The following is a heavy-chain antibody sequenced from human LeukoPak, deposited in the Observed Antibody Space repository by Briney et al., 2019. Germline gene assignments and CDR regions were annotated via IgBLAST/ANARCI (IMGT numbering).Heavy chain of an antibody. CDR2: IYYSGST. V-gene: IGHV4-39*07. CDR1: GGSISSGSYY. CDR3: VRDGRDFGENHWFDP. D-gene: IGHD4-17*01. J-gene: IGHJ5*02. Sequence: SETLSLTCTVSGGSISSGSYYWGWIRQPPGKGLEWIGSIYYSGSTYYNPSLKSRVTISVDTSKNQFSLKLSSVTAADTAVYYCVRDGRDFGENHWFDPWGQGTLVTVSS.